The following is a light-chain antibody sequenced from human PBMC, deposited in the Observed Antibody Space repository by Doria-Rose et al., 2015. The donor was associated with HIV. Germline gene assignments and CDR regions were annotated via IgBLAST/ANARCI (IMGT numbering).Light chain of an antibody. CDR2: DGS. CDR3: HQYGTSWT. J-gene: IGKJ1*01. Sequence: EIVLTQSPGTLSLSPGERATLSRRASQSFSSTYLAWYQQKPGQAPSLLIYDGSTRATGIPDRFSASGSGTDFTLTINRLEPEDVALYYCHQYGTSWTCVQGTKVEI. CDR1: QSFSSTY. V-gene: IGKV3-20*01.